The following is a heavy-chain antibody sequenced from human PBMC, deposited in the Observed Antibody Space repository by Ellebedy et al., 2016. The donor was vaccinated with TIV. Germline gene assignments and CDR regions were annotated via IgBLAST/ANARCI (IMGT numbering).Heavy chain of an antibody. CDR2: ISTSSSHM. V-gene: IGHV3-21*06. D-gene: IGHD3-10*01. CDR3: ARDTGSGTYYQPLGAFDI. J-gene: IGHJ3*02. Sequence: GGSLRLSXAASGFTFSSYSMNWVRQAPGKGLEWVSYISTSSSHMYYADSMKGRFTISRDNAKNSLYLQMNSLRAEDTAVYYCARDTGSGTYYQPLGAFDIWGQGTMVTVSS. CDR1: GFTFSSYS.